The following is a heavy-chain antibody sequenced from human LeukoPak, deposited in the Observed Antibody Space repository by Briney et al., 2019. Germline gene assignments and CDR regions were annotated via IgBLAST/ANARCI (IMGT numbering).Heavy chain of an antibody. J-gene: IGHJ4*02. CDR2: ISGSGDST. V-gene: IGHV3-23*01. Sequence: PGGSLRLSCAASGFTFTTYAMSWVRQAAGKELEWVSAISGSGDSTYYADSVKGRFTISRDNSKNTLYLQVNSLRAEDTAVYYCAKAHYIHFLYYWGQGTLVTVSS. D-gene: IGHD2/OR15-2a*01. CDR1: GFTFTTYA. CDR3: AKAHYIHFLYY.